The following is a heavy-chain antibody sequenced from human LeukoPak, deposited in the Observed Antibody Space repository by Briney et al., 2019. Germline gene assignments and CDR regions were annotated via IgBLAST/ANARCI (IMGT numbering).Heavy chain of an antibody. D-gene: IGHD5/OR15-5a*01. CDR2: ISSSSSNI. CDR1: GVTFSDDY. Sequence: PGGSLRLSCAASGVTFSDDYMNWVRQAPGKGLEWVSYISSSSSNINYAASVKGRFTISRDNAKNALYLQMTSLRAEYPSVYYCPRPLSRVYVRFGMDVWGPGTTVTVSS. CDR3: PRPLSRVYVRFGMDV. V-gene: IGHV3-11*06. J-gene: IGHJ6*02.